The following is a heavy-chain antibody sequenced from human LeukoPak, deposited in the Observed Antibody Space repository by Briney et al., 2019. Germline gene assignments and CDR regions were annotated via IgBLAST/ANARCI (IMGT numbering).Heavy chain of an antibody. J-gene: IGHJ4*02. CDR3: ARDREYGSGSYFDY. Sequence: SETLSLTCTVSGGSISSGDYYWSWIRQPPGKGLEWIGYIYYSGSTYYNPSLKSRVTISVDTSKNQFSLKLSSVTAADTAVYYCARDREYGSGSYFDYWGQGTLVTVSS. V-gene: IGHV4-30-4*01. CDR2: IYYSGST. CDR1: GGSISSGDYY. D-gene: IGHD3-10*01.